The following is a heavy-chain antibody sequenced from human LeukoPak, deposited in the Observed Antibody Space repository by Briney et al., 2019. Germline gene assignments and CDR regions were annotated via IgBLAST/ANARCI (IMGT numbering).Heavy chain of an antibody. CDR3: ARMGTTVNLFDY. J-gene: IGHJ4*02. Sequence: PSQTLSLTCTVSGGSINSGDYYWSWIRQPPGKGLEWIGYIYYSGSTYYNPSLKSRVTISVDTSKNQFSLKLSSVTAADTAVYYCARMGTTVNLFDYWGQGTLVTVSS. CDR1: GGSINSGDYY. D-gene: IGHD4-17*01. V-gene: IGHV4-31*03. CDR2: IYYSGST.